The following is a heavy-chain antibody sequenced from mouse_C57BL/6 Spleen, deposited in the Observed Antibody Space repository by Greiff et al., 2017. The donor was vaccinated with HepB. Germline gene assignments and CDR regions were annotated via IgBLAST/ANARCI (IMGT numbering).Heavy chain of an antibody. CDR3: ARDGNYQDY. V-gene: IGHV1-82*01. J-gene: IGHJ2*01. D-gene: IGHD2-1*01. CDR2: IYPGDGDT. CDR1: GYAFSSSW. Sequence: VKLMESGPELVKPGASVKISCKASGYAFSSSWMNWVKQRPGKGLEWIGRIYPGDGDTNYNGKFKGKATLTADKSSSTAYMQLSSLTSEDSAVYFCARDGNYQDYWGQGTTLTVSS.